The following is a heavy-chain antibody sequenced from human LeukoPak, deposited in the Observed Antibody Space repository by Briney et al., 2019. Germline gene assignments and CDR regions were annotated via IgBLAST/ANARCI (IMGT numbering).Heavy chain of an antibody. CDR3: TRGGDDYNFYFDY. CDR2: IRSETNDATP. J-gene: IGHJ4*02. D-gene: IGHD5-24*01. Sequence: PGQSLRLSCATSGLSFGDSAMSWVRQAPGKGLEWVDFIRSETNDATPQYAASVRGRFTISRDDSKSIAYLQMNNLKTEDTAVYYCTRGGDDYNFYFDYWGQGTLVTVSS. CDR1: GLSFGDSA. V-gene: IGHV3-49*04.